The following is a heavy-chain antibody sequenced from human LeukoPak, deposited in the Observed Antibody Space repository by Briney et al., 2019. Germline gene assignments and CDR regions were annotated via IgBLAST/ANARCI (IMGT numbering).Heavy chain of an antibody. CDR2: IRYDGSNK. Sequence: GGSLRLSCAASGFTFSSYGMHWVRQAPGKGLEWVAFIRYDGSNKYYADSVKGRFTISRDNSKNPLYLQMNSLRAEDTAVYYCAKGLLVGATGPFDYWGQGTLVTVSS. J-gene: IGHJ4*02. CDR3: AKGLLVGATGPFDY. D-gene: IGHD1-26*01. V-gene: IGHV3-30*02. CDR1: GFTFSSYG.